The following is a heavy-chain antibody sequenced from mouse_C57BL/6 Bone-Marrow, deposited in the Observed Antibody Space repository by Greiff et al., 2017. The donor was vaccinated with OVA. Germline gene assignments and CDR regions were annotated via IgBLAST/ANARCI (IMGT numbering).Heavy chain of an antibody. V-gene: IGHV7-1*01. CDR2: SRNKANGYTT. Sequence: VMLVESGGGLVQPGRSLRLSCATSGFTFSDFYMEWVRQAPGKGLEWIAASRNKANGYTTEYSASVKGRFIVSRDTSQSILYLQMNALRAEDTAIYYGARDASYYYGSMDYWGQGTSVTVSS. CDR3: ARDASYYYGSMDY. J-gene: IGHJ4*01. D-gene: IGHD1-1*01. CDR1: GFTFSDFY.